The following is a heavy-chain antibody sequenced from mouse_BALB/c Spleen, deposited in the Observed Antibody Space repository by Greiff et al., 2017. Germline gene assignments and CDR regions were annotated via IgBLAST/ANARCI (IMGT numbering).Heavy chain of an antibody. CDR1: GYTFTSYV. CDR3: ARNRYDVYYYAMDY. D-gene: IGHD2-14*01. V-gene: IGHV1-14*01. Sequence: EVQLQQSGPELVKPGASVKMSCKASGYTFTSYVMHWVKQKPGQGLEWIGYINPYNDGTKYNEKFKGKATLTSDKSSSTAYMELSSLTSEDSAVYYCARNRYDVYYYAMDYWGQGTSVTVSS. J-gene: IGHJ4*01. CDR2: INPYNDGT.